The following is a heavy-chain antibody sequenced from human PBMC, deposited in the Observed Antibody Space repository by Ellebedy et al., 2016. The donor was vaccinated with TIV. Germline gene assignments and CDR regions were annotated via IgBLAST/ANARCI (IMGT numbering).Heavy chain of an antibody. Sequence: GGSLRLXXAASGFTFSSYWMTWVRQAPGRGLEWVANINQDGNEGYYVDSVEGRFIISRDNAKNSLYLQMSSLRADDTAVYFCARVPEGYYFYYGLDVWGQGTTVTVSS. J-gene: IGHJ6*02. CDR3: ARVPEGYYFYYGLDV. CDR1: GFTFSSYW. CDR2: INQDGNEG. V-gene: IGHV3-7*01.